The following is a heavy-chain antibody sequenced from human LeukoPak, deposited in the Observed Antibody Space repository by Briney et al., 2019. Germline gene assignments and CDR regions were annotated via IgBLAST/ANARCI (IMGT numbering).Heavy chain of an antibody. D-gene: IGHD3-16*01. V-gene: IGHV1-18*01. CDR1: GYTFTSYG. CDR3: AREASIMAPYYYGMDV. Sequence: ASVKVSCTASGYTFTSYGISWVRQAPGQGLEWMGWISAYNGNTNYAQKLQGRDTMTTDTSTSTAYMELRSLRSDDTAVYYCAREASIMAPYYYGMDVWGQGTTVTVSS. CDR2: ISAYNGNT. J-gene: IGHJ6*02.